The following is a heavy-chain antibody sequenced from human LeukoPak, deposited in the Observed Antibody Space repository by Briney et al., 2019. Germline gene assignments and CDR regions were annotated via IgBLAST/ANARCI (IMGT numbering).Heavy chain of an antibody. CDR3: ARDDRSYYYYGMDV. J-gene: IGHJ6*02. CDR2: ISSSGSTI. V-gene: IGHV3-48*04. Sequence: PGRSLRLSCAASGFTFSSYGMHWVRQAPGKGLEWVSYISSSGSTIYYADSVKGRFTISRDNAKNSLYLQMNSLRAGDTAVYYCARDDRSYYYYGMDVWGQGTTVTVSS. D-gene: IGHD3-22*01. CDR1: GFTFSSYG.